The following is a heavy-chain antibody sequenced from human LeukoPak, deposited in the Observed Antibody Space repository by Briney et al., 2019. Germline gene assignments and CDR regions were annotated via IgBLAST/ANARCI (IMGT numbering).Heavy chain of an antibody. V-gene: IGHV3-7*01. CDR2: IKQDGREK. CDR1: GFTFSSYG. CDR3: ARDLGYGGNGAFDI. Sequence: GGSLRLSCAASGFTFSSYGMSCVREAPGKGLEWVANIKQDGREKYYVDSVKGQFTISRDNAKNSLYLQMNSLRAEDTAVYYCARDLGYGGNGAFDIWGQGTMVTVSS. J-gene: IGHJ3*02. D-gene: IGHD4-23*01.